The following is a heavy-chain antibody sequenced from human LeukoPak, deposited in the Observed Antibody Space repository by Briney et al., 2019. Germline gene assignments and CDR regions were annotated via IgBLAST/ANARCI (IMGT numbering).Heavy chain of an antibody. V-gene: IGHV3-23*01. CDR2: ISGSGGST. D-gene: IGHD3-3*02. CDR1: GFTFSSYA. Sequence: TGGSLRLSCAASGFTFSSYAMSWVRQAPGKGLEWVSAISGSGGSTYYADSVKGRFTISRDNSKSTLYLQMNSLRAEDTAVYYCAKVTHTFKYYYMDVWGKGTTVTVSS. CDR3: AKVTHTFKYYYMDV. J-gene: IGHJ6*03.